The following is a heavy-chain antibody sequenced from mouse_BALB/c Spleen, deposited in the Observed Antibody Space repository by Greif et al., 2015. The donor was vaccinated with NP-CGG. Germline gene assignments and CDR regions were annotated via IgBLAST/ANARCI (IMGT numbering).Heavy chain of an antibody. D-gene: IGHD4-1*01. V-gene: IGHV1-84*02. CDR2: IYPGSGNT. Sequence: QVQLQQSGPELVKPGASVKISCKASGYTFTDYYINWVKQKPGQGLEWIGWIYPGSGNTKYNEKFKGKATLTVDTSSSKAYMQLSSLTSEDTAVYFCARRTGTEAMDYWGQGTSVTVSS. CDR3: ARRTGTEAMDY. CDR1: GYTFTDYY. J-gene: IGHJ4*01.